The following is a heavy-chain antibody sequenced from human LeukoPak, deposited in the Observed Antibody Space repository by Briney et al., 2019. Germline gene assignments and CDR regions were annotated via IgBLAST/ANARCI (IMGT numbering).Heavy chain of an antibody. CDR1: GFTFSSYA. CDR2: ISGSGGST. D-gene: IGHD3-3*02. V-gene: IGHV3-23*01. Sequence: AGGSLRLSCAASGFTFSSYAMSWVRQAPGKGLEWVSAISGSGGSTYYADSVKGRFTISRDNSKNTLYLQMNSLRAEDTAVYYCANHISRPPAFDIWGQGTMVTVSS. CDR3: ANHISRPPAFDI. J-gene: IGHJ3*02.